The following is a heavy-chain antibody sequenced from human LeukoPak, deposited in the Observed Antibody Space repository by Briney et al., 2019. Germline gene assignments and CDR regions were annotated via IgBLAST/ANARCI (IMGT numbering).Heavy chain of an antibody. CDR2: INPSGGGT. J-gene: IGHJ4*02. CDR3: ARAGYSSRDGDY. CDR1: GYAFTSYY. V-gene: IGHV1-46*01. D-gene: IGHD6-13*01. Sequence: ASVKVSCKASGYAFTSYYMHWVRQAPGQGLEWMGIINPSGGGTSYAQKFQGRVTMTRDTSTSTVYMELSSLRSEDTAVYYCARAGYSSRDGDYWGQGTLVTVSS.